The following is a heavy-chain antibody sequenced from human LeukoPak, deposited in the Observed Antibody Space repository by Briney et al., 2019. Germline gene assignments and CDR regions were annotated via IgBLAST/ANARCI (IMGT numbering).Heavy chain of an antibody. Sequence: LSLTCAVSGGSISSYYWSWVRQPPGKGLEWIGYVYYSGSTNYNPSLKSRVTMSVDTSKNQFSLRLSSVTAADTAVYYCARNDYFGINNGMDVWGQGTTVTVS. CDR1: GGSISSYY. CDR2: VYYSGST. CDR3: ARNDYFGINNGMDV. V-gene: IGHV4-59*12. D-gene: IGHD2/OR15-2a*01. J-gene: IGHJ6*02.